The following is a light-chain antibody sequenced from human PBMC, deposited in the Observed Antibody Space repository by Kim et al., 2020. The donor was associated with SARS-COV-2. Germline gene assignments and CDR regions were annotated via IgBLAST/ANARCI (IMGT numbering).Light chain of an antibody. CDR2: DVS. Sequence: QSALTQPASVSGSPGQSITISCTGTSSDVGGYNYVSWYQQYPGKAPKLMIYDVSKRPSGVSNCFSGSKSGNTASLTISGLQAEDEADYYCSSYTSSSTFYVFGTGTKVTVL. V-gene: IGLV2-14*01. CDR1: SSDVGGYNY. J-gene: IGLJ1*01. CDR3: SSYTSSSTFYV.